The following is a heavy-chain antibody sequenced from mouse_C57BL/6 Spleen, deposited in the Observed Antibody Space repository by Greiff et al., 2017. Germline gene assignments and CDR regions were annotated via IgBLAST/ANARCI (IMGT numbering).Heavy chain of an antibody. CDR3: AREGDYDYGRNFDV. J-gene: IGHJ1*03. D-gene: IGHD2-4*01. CDR2: ISYDGSH. Sequence: EVQLQQSGPGLVKPSQSLSLTCSVPGYSITSGYYWNWIRQFPGNKLEWMGYISYDGSHNYNPSLNNRISISRDTSKNQFFLKLNSVTTEDTATYYCAREGDYDYGRNFDVWGTGTTVTVSS. V-gene: IGHV3-6*01. CDR1: GYSITSGYY.